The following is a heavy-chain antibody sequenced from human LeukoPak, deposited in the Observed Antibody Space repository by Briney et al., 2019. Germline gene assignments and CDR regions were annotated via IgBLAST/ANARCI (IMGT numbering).Heavy chain of an antibody. CDR3: ARVWGGYNYFFDY. Sequence: ASVKVSCKASGYTFTGYYMHWVRQAPGQGLEWMGWINPNSGGTNFAQKFQGRVTMTTDTSTSTAYMELSRLRSDDTAVYYCARVWGGYNYFFDYWGQGTLVSVSS. J-gene: IGHJ4*02. V-gene: IGHV1-2*02. D-gene: IGHD5-24*01. CDR1: GYTFTGYY. CDR2: INPNSGGT.